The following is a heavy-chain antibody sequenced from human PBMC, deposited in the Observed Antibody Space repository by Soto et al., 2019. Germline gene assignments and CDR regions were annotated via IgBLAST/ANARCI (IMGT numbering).Heavy chain of an antibody. D-gene: IGHD6-13*01. CDR1: GFTVSSNY. V-gene: IGHV3-21*01. CDR2: ISSSSSYI. Sequence: GESLKISCAASGFTVSSNYMSWVRQAPGKGLEWVSTISSSSSYIYYADSVKGRFTISRDNAKNSLYLQMNSLRAEDTAVYYCARDLGRLAAAGEGFDYWGQGTLVTVSS. J-gene: IGHJ4*02. CDR3: ARDLGRLAAAGEGFDY.